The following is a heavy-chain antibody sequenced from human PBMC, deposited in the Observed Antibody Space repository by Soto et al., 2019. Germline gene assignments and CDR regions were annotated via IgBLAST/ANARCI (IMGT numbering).Heavy chain of an antibody. V-gene: IGHV2-70*01. CDR1: GFSLSTSGMC. J-gene: IGHJ6*02. CDR3: ARTLFSPPIDYYGMDV. Sequence: KSGPTLVNPTQTLTVTCSFSGFSLSTSGMCVSWLRQPPGKALEWLALIDWDEDQYYNTSLKSRLTISKDTSKNQVVLTMTNMDPVDTATYYCARTLFSPPIDYYGMDVWGQGTTVTVSS. CDR2: IDWDEDQ.